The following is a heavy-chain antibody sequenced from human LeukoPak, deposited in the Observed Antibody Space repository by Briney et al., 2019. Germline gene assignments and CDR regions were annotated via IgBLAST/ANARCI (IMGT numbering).Heavy chain of an antibody. D-gene: IGHD5-24*01. CDR1: GGSISSSSYY. J-gene: IGHJ4*02. Sequence: LSLTCTVSGGSISSSSYYWGWIRQAPGKGLEWVSYISSSGSTIYYADSVKGRFTISRDNAKNSLYLQMNSLRAEDTAVYYCARRRWLQFRTFAEFDYWGQGTLVTVSS. V-gene: IGHV3-11*01. CDR3: ARRRWLQFRTFAEFDY. CDR2: ISSSGSTI.